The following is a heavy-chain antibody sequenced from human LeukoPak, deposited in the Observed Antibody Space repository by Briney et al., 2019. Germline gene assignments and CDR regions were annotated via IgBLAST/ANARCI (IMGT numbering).Heavy chain of an antibody. Sequence: GASVKVSCKASGYTFTSYGISWVRQAPGQGLEWMGWISAYNGNTNYAQKLQGRVTMITDTSTSTAYMELRSLRSDDTAVYYCARDLVPLYSYGTGGYFDLWGRGTLVTVSS. CDR3: ARDLVPLYSYGTGGYFDL. D-gene: IGHD5-18*01. CDR1: GYTFTSYG. CDR2: ISAYNGNT. V-gene: IGHV1-18*04. J-gene: IGHJ2*01.